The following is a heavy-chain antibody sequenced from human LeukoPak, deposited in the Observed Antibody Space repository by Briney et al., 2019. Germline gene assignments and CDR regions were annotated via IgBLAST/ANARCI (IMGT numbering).Heavy chain of an antibody. V-gene: IGHV4-59*01. CDR3: ATYSDITGSFDY. D-gene: IGHD3-22*01. CDR2: NFHSVTT. J-gene: IGHJ4*02. CDR1: GGSISSYY. Sequence: SETLSLTCTVSGGSISSYYWSRIRQPPGKGLEWIGYNFHSVTTNYNPSLQSRVFISVDTSKNQFSLDLTSVTAADTAVYYCATYSDITGSFDYWGQGTLVTVSS.